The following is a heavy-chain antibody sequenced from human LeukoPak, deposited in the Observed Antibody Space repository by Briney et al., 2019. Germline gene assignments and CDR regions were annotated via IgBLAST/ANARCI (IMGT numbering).Heavy chain of an antibody. CDR3: AKERVIAAVGTVGLDP. CDR2: ISGSGGST. D-gene: IGHD6-13*01. J-gene: IGHJ5*02. CDR1: GFTFSNYP. V-gene: IGHV3-23*01. Sequence: GGSLRLSCAASGFTFSNYPMSWVRQAPGKGLEWVSAISGSGGSTYYADSVKGRFTVSRDNSKNTVYLQMSSLRADDTAVYYCAKERVIAAVGTVGLDPWGQGTLVTVSS.